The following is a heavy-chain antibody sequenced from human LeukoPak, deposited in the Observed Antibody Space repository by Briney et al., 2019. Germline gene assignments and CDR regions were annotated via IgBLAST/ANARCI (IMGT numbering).Heavy chain of an antibody. J-gene: IGHJ4*02. Sequence: GGSLRLSCAASGFTFSSYGMHWVRQAPGKGLEWVAVISYDGSNKYYADSVKGRFTISRDNSKITLYLQMNSLRAEDTAVYYCAKDRGYIWFGERNYFDYWGQGTLVTVSS. CDR2: ISYDGSNK. CDR3: AKDRGYIWFGERNYFDY. D-gene: IGHD3-10*01. V-gene: IGHV3-30*18. CDR1: GFTFSSYG.